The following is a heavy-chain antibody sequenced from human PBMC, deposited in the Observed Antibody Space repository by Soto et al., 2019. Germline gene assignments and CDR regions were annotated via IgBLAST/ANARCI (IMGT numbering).Heavy chain of an antibody. CDR3: AKFGASGSYFQFDY. D-gene: IGHD3-10*01. V-gene: IGHV3-30*18. CDR1: GFTFSSYG. Sequence: LRLSCAASGFTFSSYGMHWVRQAPGKGLEWVAVISYDGSNKYYADSVKGRFTISRDNSKNALYLQMNSLRDEDTAVYYCAKFGASGSYFQFDYWGPGTLVTVSS. CDR2: ISYDGSNK. J-gene: IGHJ4*02.